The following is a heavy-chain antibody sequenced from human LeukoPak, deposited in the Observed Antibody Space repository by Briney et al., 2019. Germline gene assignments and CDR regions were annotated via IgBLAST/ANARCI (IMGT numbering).Heavy chain of an antibody. J-gene: IGHJ4*02. CDR3: ARDPDLYSSSWDYFDY. D-gene: IGHD6-13*01. V-gene: IGHV3-7*01. Sequence: PGGSLRLSCAASGFTFSSYWMSWVRQAPGKGLEWVANIKQDGSEKYYVDSVKGRFTISRDNAKNSLYLQMNSLRAEDTAVYYCARDPDLYSSSWDYFDYWGQGTLVTVSS. CDR2: IKQDGSEK. CDR1: GFTFSSYW.